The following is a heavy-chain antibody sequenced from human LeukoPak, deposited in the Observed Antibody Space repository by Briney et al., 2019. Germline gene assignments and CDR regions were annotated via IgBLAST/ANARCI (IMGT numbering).Heavy chain of an antibody. V-gene: IGHV3-73*01. CDR2: IRSKANSYAT. J-gene: IGHJ6*03. CDR3: TRQGVGDGYNWGSGMGYYYYYYMDV. D-gene: IGHD5-24*01. Sequence: PGGSLRLSCAASGFTFSGSAMHWVRQASGKGLEWVGRIRSKANSYATAYAASVKGRFTISRDDSKNTAYLQMNSLKTEDTAVYYCTRQGVGDGYNWGSGMGYYYYYYMDVWGKGTTVTVSS. CDR1: GFTFSGSA.